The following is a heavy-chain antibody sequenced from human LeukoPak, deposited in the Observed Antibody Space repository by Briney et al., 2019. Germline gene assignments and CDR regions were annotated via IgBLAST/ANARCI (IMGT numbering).Heavy chain of an antibody. V-gene: IGHV4-59*01. CDR1: GASISDYY. CDR2: VYYSENT. CDR3: AREGDSSSPLDY. D-gene: IGHD6-13*01. Sequence: SETLSLTCSVSGASISDYYWSWIRQPPWKGLEWIGYVYYSENTNYNPSLKSRVTISVDTSKNHFSLKLSSVTAADTAVYYCAREGDSSSPLDYWGQGTLVTVSS. J-gene: IGHJ4*02.